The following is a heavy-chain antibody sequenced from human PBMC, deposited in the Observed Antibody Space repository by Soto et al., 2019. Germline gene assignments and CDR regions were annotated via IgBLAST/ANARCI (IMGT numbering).Heavy chain of an antibody. V-gene: IGHV4-39*01. CDR1: GGSISSSSYY. J-gene: IGHJ4*02. CDR3: ARPKIDCSGGSCYSGFDY. Sequence: QLQLQESGPGLVKPSETLSLTCTVSGGSISSSSYYWGWIRQPPGKGLEWIGSIYYSGSTYYNPSLKSRVTISVDTSKNQFSLKLGSVTAADTAVYYCARPKIDCSGGSCYSGFDYWGQGTLVTVSS. CDR2: IYYSGST. D-gene: IGHD2-15*01.